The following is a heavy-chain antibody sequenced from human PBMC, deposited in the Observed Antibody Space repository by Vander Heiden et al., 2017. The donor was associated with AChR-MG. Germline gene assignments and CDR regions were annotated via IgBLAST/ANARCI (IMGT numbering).Heavy chain of an antibody. D-gene: IGHD1-26*01. V-gene: IGHV4-4*02. CDR1: GCSISSSQW. Sequence: QVQLQESGPGLVKPSGTLSLTCPVTGCSISSSQWWSWDRQPPGEGLEWIGEIYHSGSTNYNPSLKSRVTISVDKSKNQFSLKLGAVTAADTAVYYCARAQSWEIDYWGQGTLVTVSS. CDR3: ARAQSWEIDY. J-gene: IGHJ4*02. CDR2: IYHSGST.